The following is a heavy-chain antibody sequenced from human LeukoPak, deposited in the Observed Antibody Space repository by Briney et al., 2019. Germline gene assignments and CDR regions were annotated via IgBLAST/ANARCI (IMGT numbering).Heavy chain of an antibody. Sequence: GGSLRLSCVVSGLRFSGYWMSWVRQAPGNGLEWEANIKEDGNEKYYVDSVKGRFTISRDNAKNSLYLQMNSLRAEDTAVYYCARDRGYCTGGHCNSYRSDYWGQGTLVTVSS. D-gene: IGHD2-15*01. CDR1: GLRFSGYW. CDR3: ARDRGYCTGGHCNSYRSDY. CDR2: IKEDGNEK. V-gene: IGHV3-7*01. J-gene: IGHJ4*02.